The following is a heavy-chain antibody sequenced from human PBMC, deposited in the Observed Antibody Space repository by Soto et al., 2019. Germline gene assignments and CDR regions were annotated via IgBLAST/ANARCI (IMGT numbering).Heavy chain of an antibody. CDR1: GGSISEKY. CDR3: VASLAASGLNWLDP. Sequence: SETLSLTCIVSGGSISEKYWNWVRQPPGKGLEWIGLIFANGHTDYNPSLKSRVTMSVDASKNQFSLRLTSMTAADTAIYYCVASLAASGLNWLDPWGRGTLVTVSS. CDR2: IFANGHT. J-gene: IGHJ5*02. V-gene: IGHV4-4*07. D-gene: IGHD6-13*01.